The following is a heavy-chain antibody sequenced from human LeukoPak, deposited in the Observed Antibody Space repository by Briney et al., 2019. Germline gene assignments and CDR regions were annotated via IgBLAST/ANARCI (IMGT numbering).Heavy chain of an antibody. CDR2: ITSSSNTV. D-gene: IGHD6-19*01. CDR1: GFTFSNYN. V-gene: IGHV3-48*01. J-gene: IGHJ4*02. CDR3: ARLLSGWYLADY. Sequence: GGSLRLSCAASGFTFSNYNMFWARQAPGKGLEWVSYITSSSNTVHYADSVKGRFTLSRDNAKSSLYLQMNSLRAEDTAIYYCARLLSGWYLADYWGQGALVTVSS.